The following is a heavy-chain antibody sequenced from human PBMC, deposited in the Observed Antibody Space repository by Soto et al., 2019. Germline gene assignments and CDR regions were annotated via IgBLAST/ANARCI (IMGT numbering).Heavy chain of an antibody. V-gene: IGHV4-34*01. J-gene: IGHJ3*02. CDR1: SGSFSVYY. D-gene: IGHD4-4*01. Sequence: PSETLSLTCAVYSGSFSVYYWNWIRQSPGNGLEWIGEINHAGSTNYNPSLKSRVTISVDTSKNQFSLKLSSVTAADTAVYFCARDSTRRGACDIWGQGTMVTVSS. CDR3: ARDSTRRGACDI. CDR2: INHAGST.